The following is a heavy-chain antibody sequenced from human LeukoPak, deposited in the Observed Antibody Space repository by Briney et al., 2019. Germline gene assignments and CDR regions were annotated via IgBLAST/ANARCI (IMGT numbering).Heavy chain of an antibody. CDR3: ARDIEAAGLFLDY. J-gene: IGHJ4*02. CDR1: GFTFSSYW. CDR2: MKYDGSEN. V-gene: IGHV3-7*01. Sequence: GGSLRLSCAASGFTFSSYWMSWVRQAPGKGLEWVANMKYDGSENYYVDSVKGRFTVSRDNAKNSLYLQMNSLRAEDTAVYYCARDIEAAGLFLDYWGQGTLVTVSS. D-gene: IGHD6-13*01.